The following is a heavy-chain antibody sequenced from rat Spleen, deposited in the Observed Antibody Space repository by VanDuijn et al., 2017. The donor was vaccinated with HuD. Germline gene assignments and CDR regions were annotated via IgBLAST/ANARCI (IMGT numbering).Heavy chain of an antibody. CDR3: TTEGYRGDY. J-gene: IGHJ2*01. CDR1: GFTFSNYD. D-gene: IGHD4-3*01. V-gene: IGHV5-20*01. Sequence: EVQLVESGGGLVQPGRSLKLSCAASGFTFSNYDMAWVRQALTKGLEWVASISYDGSSTYYRESVKGRFTISRDNAKSTLYLQMDSRRYEDTATYYWTTEGYRGDYWGQGVMVAVTA. CDR2: ISYDGSST.